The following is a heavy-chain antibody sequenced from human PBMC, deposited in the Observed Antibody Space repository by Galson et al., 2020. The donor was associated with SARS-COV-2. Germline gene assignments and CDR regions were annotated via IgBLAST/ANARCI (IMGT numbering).Heavy chain of an antibody. D-gene: IGHD6-19*01. CDR2: ISWNSGSI. J-gene: IGHJ4*02. V-gene: IGHV3-9*01. CDR3: AKDFYSSGSIDY. Sequence: GGSLRLSCAASGFTFDDYAMHWVRQAPGKGLEWVSGISWNSGSIGYADSVKGRFTISRDNAKNSLYLQMNSLRAEDTALYYCAKDFYSSGSIDYWGQGTLVTVSS. CDR1: GFTFDDYA.